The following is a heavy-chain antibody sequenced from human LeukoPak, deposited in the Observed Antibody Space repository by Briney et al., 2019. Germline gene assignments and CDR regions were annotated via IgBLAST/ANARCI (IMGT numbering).Heavy chain of an antibody. D-gene: IGHD3-10*01. CDR3: ARRTNMVRGVKAFDY. CDR2: ISYDGSNK. V-gene: IGHV3-30*19. J-gene: IGHJ4*02. Sequence: PGGSLRLSCAASGFTFSSYGMHWVRQAPGKGLEWVAVISYDGSNKYYADSVKGRFTISRDNSKNTLYLQINSLRAEDTAVYYCARRTNMVRGVKAFDYWGQGTLVTVSS. CDR1: GFTFSSYG.